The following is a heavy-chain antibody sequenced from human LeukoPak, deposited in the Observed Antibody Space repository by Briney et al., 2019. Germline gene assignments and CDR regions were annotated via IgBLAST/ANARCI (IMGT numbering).Heavy chain of an antibody. Sequence: SSQTLSLTCTVSGGSISSGDYYGSWIRQPPGKGLEWIWHIYSSGSTYYNPSLKSRVTISVDTSNTHFSLKLSSVTAADTAVYYCARAMIVPIWFDYWGQGTLVTVSS. CDR1: GGSISSGDYY. D-gene: IGHD3-22*01. V-gene: IGHV4-30-4*01. CDR2: IYSSGST. CDR3: ARAMIVPIWFDY. J-gene: IGHJ4*02.